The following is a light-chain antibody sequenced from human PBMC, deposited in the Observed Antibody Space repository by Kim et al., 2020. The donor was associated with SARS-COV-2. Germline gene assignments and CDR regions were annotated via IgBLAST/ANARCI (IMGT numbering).Light chain of an antibody. CDR1: SLRSYY. V-gene: IGLV3-19*01. Sequence: ALGQTVRITYQGDSLRSYYASWYQQKPGQAPVLVFYGKNNRPSGIPDRFSGSYSGNTASLTITAAQAEDEADYYCNSRESSANHWMFGGGTKLTVL. CDR3: NSRESSANHWM. CDR2: GKN. J-gene: IGLJ3*02.